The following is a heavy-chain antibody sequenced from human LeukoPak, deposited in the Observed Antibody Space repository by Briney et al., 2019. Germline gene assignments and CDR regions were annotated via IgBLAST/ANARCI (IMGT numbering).Heavy chain of an antibody. CDR3: AREGSGSGLSFDP. CDR2: INPSGGST. J-gene: IGHJ5*02. CDR1: GGTFSNYA. Sequence: ASVKVSCKASGGTFSNYAISWVRQAPGQGLEWMGIINPSGGSTSYAQKFQGRVTMTRDTSTSTVYMELSSLRSEDTAVYYCAREGSGSGLSFDPWGQGTLVTVSS. D-gene: IGHD3-22*01. V-gene: IGHV1-46*01.